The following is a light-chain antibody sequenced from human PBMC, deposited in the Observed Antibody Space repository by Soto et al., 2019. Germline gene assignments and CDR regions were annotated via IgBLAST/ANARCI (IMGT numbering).Light chain of an antibody. Sequence: IQLTQSPSSLSASVGDRVTITCRATPAIASYLAWYQQKPGKVPKLLIYAASTLQSGVPSRFSGSGSGTDFTLTISSLRPEDVATYYCQKYNSAPWTFGQGTKVDIK. CDR1: PAIASY. V-gene: IGKV1-27*01. CDR2: AAS. J-gene: IGKJ1*01. CDR3: QKYNSAPWT.